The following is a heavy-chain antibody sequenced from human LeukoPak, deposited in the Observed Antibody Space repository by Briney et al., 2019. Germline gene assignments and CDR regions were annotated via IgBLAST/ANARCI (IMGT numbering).Heavy chain of an antibody. CDR3: ARDEIGSGSYDDAFDI. V-gene: IGHV1-18*01. D-gene: IGHD3-10*01. CDR1: GYTFTSYG. J-gene: IGHJ3*02. CDR2: ISAYNGNT. Sequence: ASVKVSCKASGYTFTSYGISWVRRAPGQGLEWMGWISAYNGNTNYAQKLQGRVTMTTDTSTSTAYMELRSLRSDDTAVYYCARDEIGSGSYDDAFDIWGQGTMVTVSS.